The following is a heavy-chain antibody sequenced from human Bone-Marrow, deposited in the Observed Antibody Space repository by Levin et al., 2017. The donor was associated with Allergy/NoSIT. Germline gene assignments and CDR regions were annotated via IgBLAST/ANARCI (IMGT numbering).Heavy chain of an antibody. CDR2: IYDTGNT. CDR1: GGSISSYY. J-gene: IGHJ4*02. Sequence: SQTLSLTCTVSGGSISSYYWSWIRQPPGKGLEWIGYIYDTGNTDYNPSLKSRVTISVDTSKNQFSLKLSSVTAADTAVYYCARGTPTYYYGSGSYNLIDYWGQGALVTVSS. CDR3: ARGTPTYYYGSGSYNLIDY. D-gene: IGHD3-10*01. V-gene: IGHV4-59*01.